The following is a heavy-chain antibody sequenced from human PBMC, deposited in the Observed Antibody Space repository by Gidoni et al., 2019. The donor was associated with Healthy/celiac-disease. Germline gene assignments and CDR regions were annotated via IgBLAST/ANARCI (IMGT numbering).Heavy chain of an antibody. V-gene: IGHV1-69*04. CDR2: IIRILGIA. J-gene: IGHJ6*03. CDR3: AREDTVFWSGQGYYYYYMDV. CDR1: GGTFSSYA. D-gene: IGHD3-3*01. Sequence: QVQLVQSGAEVKTHGSSVKVSCQASGGTFSSYAISWVRPAPGQGLEWMGRIIRILGIANYAEKVQGRVTITADKSTSTAYMELSSLRSEDTAVYYCAREDTVFWSGQGYYYYYMDVWGKGTTVTVSS.